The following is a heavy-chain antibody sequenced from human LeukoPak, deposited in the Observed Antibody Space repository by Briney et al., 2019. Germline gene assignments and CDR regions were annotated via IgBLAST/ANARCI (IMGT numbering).Heavy chain of an antibody. Sequence: GASVKVSCKASGYTFTGYYMHWVRQAPGQGLEWMGWINPNSGGTNYAQKFQGRVTMTRDTSISTAYMELSRLRSDDTALYYCARDRGWIQLWFSPNYWGQGTLVTVSS. D-gene: IGHD5-18*01. CDR2: INPNSGGT. CDR1: GYTFTGYY. J-gene: IGHJ4*02. CDR3: ARDRGWIQLWFSPNY. V-gene: IGHV1-2*02.